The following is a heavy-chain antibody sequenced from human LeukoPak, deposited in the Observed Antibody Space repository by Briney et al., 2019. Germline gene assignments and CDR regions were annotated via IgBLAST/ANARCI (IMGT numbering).Heavy chain of an antibody. D-gene: IGHD4-17*01. CDR1: GGSISSSSYY. CDR3: ARREDGDYVFDP. J-gene: IGHJ5*02. V-gene: IGHV4-39*01. Sequence: PSETLSLTCTVSGGSISSSSYYWGWIRQPPGKGLEWIGSIYYSGSTYYNPSLKSRVTISVDTSKNQFSLKLSSVTAADTAVYYCARREDGDYVFDPWGQGTLVTVSS. CDR2: IYYSGST.